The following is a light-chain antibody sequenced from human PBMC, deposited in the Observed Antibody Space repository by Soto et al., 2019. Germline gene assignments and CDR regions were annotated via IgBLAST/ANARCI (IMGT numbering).Light chain of an antibody. Sequence: EIGLAQSPCTLSLSPGERATLSCRASQSVTNSFLAWYQQKPGQAPRLLIYGASRRATGIPDRFTGSGSGTDFTLTISRLEPEDFAVYYCQQYVSSPWAFGQGTKVDIK. CDR2: GAS. CDR1: QSVTNSF. CDR3: QQYVSSPWA. J-gene: IGKJ1*01. V-gene: IGKV3-20*01.